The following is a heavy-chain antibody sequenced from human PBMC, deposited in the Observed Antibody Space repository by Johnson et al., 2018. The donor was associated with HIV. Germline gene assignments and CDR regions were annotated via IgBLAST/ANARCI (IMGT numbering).Heavy chain of an antibody. CDR3: ARVMQADAFDI. Sequence: VQLVESGGGLVQPGGSLRLSCAASGFTFSSYDMHWVRQATGKGLEWVSAIGTAGDTYYPGSVKGRFTISREDAKSSLYLQMNSLRAEDTAVYYCARVMQADAFDIWGQGTMVTVSS. V-gene: IGHV3-13*01. J-gene: IGHJ3*02. CDR2: IGTAGDT. CDR1: GFTFSSYD. D-gene: IGHD2-8*01.